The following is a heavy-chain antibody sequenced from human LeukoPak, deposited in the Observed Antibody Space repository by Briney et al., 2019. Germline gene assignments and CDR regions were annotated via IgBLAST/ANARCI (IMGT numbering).Heavy chain of an antibody. CDR3: GKGSSWYVNYFDY. CDR1: GFTFSSYA. J-gene: IGHJ4*02. CDR2: ISGSGGST. D-gene: IGHD6-13*01. V-gene: IGHV3-23*01. Sequence: GSLRLSCAASGFTFSSYAMSWVRQAPGKGLEWVSAISGSGGSTYHADSVKGRFTISRDNSENTLYLQMNSLRAEDTAVYYCGKGSSWYVNYFDYWGQGTLVTVSS.